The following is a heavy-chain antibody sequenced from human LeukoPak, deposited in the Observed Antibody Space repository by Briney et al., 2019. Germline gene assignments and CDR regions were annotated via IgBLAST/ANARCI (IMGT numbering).Heavy chain of an antibody. Sequence: GGSLRLSCAASGFTFSSYSMNWVRQAPGKWLEWVSSISSSSSYIYYADSVKGRFTISRDNAKNSLYLQMNSLRAEDTAVYYCARDSNGQTRADDPFDIWGQGTMVTVSS. J-gene: IGHJ3*02. CDR2: ISSSSSYI. V-gene: IGHV3-21*01. CDR1: GFTFSSYS. CDR3: ARDSNGQTRADDPFDI. D-gene: IGHD6-19*01.